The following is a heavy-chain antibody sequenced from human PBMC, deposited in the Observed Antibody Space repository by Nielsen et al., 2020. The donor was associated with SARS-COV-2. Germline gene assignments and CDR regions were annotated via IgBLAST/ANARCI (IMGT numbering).Heavy chain of an antibody. J-gene: IGHJ3*02. D-gene: IGHD3-22*01. CDR3: ARDGYYDSSGYYYREAFDI. V-gene: IGHV4-59*01. Sequence: WLRQPPGKGLEWIGYIYYSGSTNYNPSLKSRVTISVDTSKNHVSLKLSSVTAADTAVYYCARDGYYDSSGYYYREAFDIWGPGTMVTVSS. CDR2: IYYSGST.